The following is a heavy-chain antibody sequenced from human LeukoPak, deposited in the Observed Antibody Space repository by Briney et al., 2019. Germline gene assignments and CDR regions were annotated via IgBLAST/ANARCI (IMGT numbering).Heavy chain of an antibody. Sequence: ASVKVSCKASGYTFTAYYMHCVRQAPGQGLEWMGWINPNSGGTNYAQKFQGRVTMTRDTSISTAYMELSRLRSDDTAVYYCARGASGVYTVTTSWFDPWGQGTLVTVSS. CDR3: ARGASGVYTVTTSWFDP. CDR1: GYTFTAYY. CDR2: INPNSGGT. J-gene: IGHJ5*02. D-gene: IGHD4-17*01. V-gene: IGHV1-2*02.